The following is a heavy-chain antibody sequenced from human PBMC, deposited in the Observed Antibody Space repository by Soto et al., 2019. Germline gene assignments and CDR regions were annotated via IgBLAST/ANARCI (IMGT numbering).Heavy chain of an antibody. Sequence: QVQLVQSGAEVKKPGASVKVSCKASGYTFTGYYMHWVRQAPGQGLERMGWINPNSGGTNYTQKIHGRVTMTRDTSISTAYMKLSRLRSDDTAVYYCARSIVVVPAAIPGWFDPWGQGTLVTVSS. CDR2: INPNSGGT. J-gene: IGHJ5*02. D-gene: IGHD2-2*02. CDR1: GYTFTGYY. CDR3: ARSIVVVPAAIPGWFDP. V-gene: IGHV1-2*02.